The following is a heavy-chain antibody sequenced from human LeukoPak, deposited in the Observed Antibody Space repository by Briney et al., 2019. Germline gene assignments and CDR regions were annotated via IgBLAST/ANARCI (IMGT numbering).Heavy chain of an antibody. J-gene: IGHJ4*02. V-gene: IGHV3-21*01. CDR2: ISSSSSYV. CDR3: ARVGGYSSSSYY. D-gene: IGHD6-13*01. CDR1: GFTFSSYS. Sequence: GGSLRLSCAASGFTFSSYSMNWVRQAPGKGLEWVSSISSSSSYVYYADSVKGRFTISRDNAKNSLYLQMNSLRAEDTAVYYCARVGGYSSSSYYWGQGTLVTVSS.